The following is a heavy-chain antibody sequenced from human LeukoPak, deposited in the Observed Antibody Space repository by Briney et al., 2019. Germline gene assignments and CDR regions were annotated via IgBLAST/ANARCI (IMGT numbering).Heavy chain of an antibody. Sequence: PSETLSLTCTVSGGSISSYYWSWIRQPPGKGLEWIGYIYYSGSTNYNPSLKSRVTISVDTSKNQFSLKLSSVTAADTAVYYCARGGYDFWSGSYPLRFDPWGQGTLVTVSS. D-gene: IGHD3-3*01. CDR2: IYYSGST. CDR1: GGSISSYY. J-gene: IGHJ5*02. CDR3: ARGGYDFWSGSYPLRFDP. V-gene: IGHV4-59*01.